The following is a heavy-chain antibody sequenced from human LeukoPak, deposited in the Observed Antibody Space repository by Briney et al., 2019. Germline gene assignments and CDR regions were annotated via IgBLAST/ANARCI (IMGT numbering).Heavy chain of an antibody. CDR1: GGSISSGGYS. CDR2: IYHSGST. V-gene: IGHV4-30-2*01. CDR3: AREGASSSLDY. J-gene: IGHJ4*02. D-gene: IGHD6-6*01. Sequence: SETLSLTCTVSGGSISSGGYSWSWIRQPPGKGLEWIGYIYHSGSTYYNPSLKSRVTIPVDRSKNQFSLKLSSVTAADTAVYYCAREGASSSLDYWGQGTLVTVSS.